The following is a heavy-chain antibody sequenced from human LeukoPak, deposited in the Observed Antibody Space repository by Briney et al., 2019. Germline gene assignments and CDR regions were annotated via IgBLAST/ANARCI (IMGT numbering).Heavy chain of an antibody. CDR2: ISGSGGST. D-gene: IGHD6-19*01. CDR1: GFTFSSYA. V-gene: IGHV3-23*01. Sequence: QSGGSLRLSCAASGFTFSSYAMSWVRQAPGKGLEWVSAISGSGGSTYYADSVKGRFTISRDNSKNTLYLQMNSLRAEDTAVYYCAKGIQNTRYSSGWYGDYWGQGTLVTVSS. J-gene: IGHJ4*02. CDR3: AKGIQNTRYSSGWYGDY.